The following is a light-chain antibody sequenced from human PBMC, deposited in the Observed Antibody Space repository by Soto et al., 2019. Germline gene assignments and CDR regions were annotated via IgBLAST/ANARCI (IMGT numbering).Light chain of an antibody. V-gene: IGKV3-15*01. Sequence: EIVLTQSPGTLSLSPGERVTLSCRASHSVPTNYLAWYQQKPGQAPRLLIYGASTRATGIPARFSGSGSGTEFTLTISSLQSEDFAVYYCQQYNNWPRGTFGQGTKVDI. J-gene: IGKJ1*01. CDR2: GAS. CDR1: HSVPTNY. CDR3: QQYNNWPRGT.